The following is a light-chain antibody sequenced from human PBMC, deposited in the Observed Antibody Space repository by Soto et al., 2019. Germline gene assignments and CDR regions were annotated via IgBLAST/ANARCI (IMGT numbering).Light chain of an antibody. CDR2: GAS. CDR1: QTVEMSQ. Sequence: EIVLTQSPGTLSLSPGEGVTLSCRASQTVEMSQLAWYQQKPGQAPRLVVFGASSRVIVIPDRFSGSTSGTVFNLSISRLEPEDFAVYHCLQYGSSPYTFGQGTRLEIK. CDR3: LQYGSSPYT. V-gene: IGKV3-20*01. J-gene: IGKJ2*01.